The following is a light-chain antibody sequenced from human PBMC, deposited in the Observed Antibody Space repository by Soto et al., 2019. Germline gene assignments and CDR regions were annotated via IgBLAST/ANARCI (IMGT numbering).Light chain of an antibody. CDR3: QQYVSSPRT. CDR2: GAS. J-gene: IGKJ1*01. CDR1: QSVSSNY. Sequence: EIVLTQSPGTLSLSPGERATLSCRASQSVSSNYLAWYQQKPGQAPRLLIYGASSRATGIPARFSGSGSGTDFNLTISRLEPADFAVYYCQQYVSSPRTFGQGTKVEIK. V-gene: IGKV3-20*01.